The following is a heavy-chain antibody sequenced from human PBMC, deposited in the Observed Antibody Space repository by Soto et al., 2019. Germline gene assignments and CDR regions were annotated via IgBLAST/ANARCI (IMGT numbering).Heavy chain of an antibody. V-gene: IGHV4-31*03. CDR3: ARVGGINWFDP. CDR1: GGSISSPHHN. D-gene: IGHD3-16*01. J-gene: IGHJ5*02. Sequence: PSETLSLTCTVSGGSISSPHHNWSWIRQHPGKGLEWIGYIHYSGTTYYNPSLKSRVTISVDTSKNQFSLKLSSVTAADTAVYYCARVGGINWFDPWGQGTLVTVSS. CDR2: IHYSGTT.